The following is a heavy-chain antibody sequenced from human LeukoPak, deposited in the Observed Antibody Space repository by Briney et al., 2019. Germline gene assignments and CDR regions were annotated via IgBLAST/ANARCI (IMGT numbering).Heavy chain of an antibody. CDR3: ARDGHPWVTMIVVPPFDY. CDR1: GFTFSSYV. J-gene: IGHJ4*02. CDR2: IWYDGSNK. Sequence: GRSLRLSCAASGFTFSSYVMHWVRQAPGKGLEWVAVIWYDGSNKYYADSVKGRFTISRDNSKNTLYLQMNSLRAEDTAVYYCARDGHPWVTMIVVPPFDYWGQGTLVTVSS. V-gene: IGHV3-33*08. D-gene: IGHD3-22*01.